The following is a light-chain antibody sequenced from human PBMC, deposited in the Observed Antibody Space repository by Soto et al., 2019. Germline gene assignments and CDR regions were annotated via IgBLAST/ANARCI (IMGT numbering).Light chain of an antibody. Sequence: EIVLTHSPATLTVSPGERATLSCRASQSVGSNLAWYQQRPGQPPRLLIYDASTRATDIPASFSGGGSGTEFTRTISSLQAEDFAVYYCQQYNNWPYTFGQGTKLQIK. CDR3: QQYNNWPYT. V-gene: IGKV3-15*01. J-gene: IGKJ2*01. CDR1: QSVGSN. CDR2: DAS.